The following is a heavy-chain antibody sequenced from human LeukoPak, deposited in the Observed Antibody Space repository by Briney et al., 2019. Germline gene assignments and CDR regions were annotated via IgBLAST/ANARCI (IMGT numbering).Heavy chain of an antibody. CDR3: AKLGSSVGY. CDR1: AFTLSNYA. CDR2: ISGSGGST. V-gene: IGHV3-23*01. Sequence: GGSLRLSCTASAFTLSNYAMSWVRQAPGKGLEWVSAISGSGGSTYYADSVKGRFTISRDNSKNTLYLQMNSLRAEDTAVYYCAKLGSSVGYWGQGTLVTVSS. J-gene: IGHJ4*02. D-gene: IGHD6-19*01.